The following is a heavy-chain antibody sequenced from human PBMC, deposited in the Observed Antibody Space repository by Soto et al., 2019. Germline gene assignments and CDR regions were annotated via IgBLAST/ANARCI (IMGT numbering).Heavy chain of an antibody. D-gene: IGHD6-19*01. J-gene: IGHJ4*02. CDR1: GGSISSGGYS. CDR2: IHHSGST. CDR3: ARAGGLGAVAVDY. V-gene: IGHV4-30-2*01. Sequence: QLQLQESGSGLVKPSQTLSLTCAVSGGSISSGGYSWSWIRQPPGKGLEWIGYIHHSGSTHYNPCLKSRVTISVDRSTNQFSLKLSSVTAADTAVYYCARAGGLGAVAVDYWGQGTLVTVSS.